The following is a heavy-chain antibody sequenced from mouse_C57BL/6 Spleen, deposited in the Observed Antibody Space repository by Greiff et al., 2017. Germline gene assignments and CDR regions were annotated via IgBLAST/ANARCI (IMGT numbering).Heavy chain of an antibody. CDR2: LGPSVSDT. V-gene: IGHV1-69*01. CDR3: AIGSSPWFAY. CDR1: GYTFTGYW. Sequence: QVQLQQPGAELVMPGASVKLSCKASGYTFTGYWMHWVKQRPGQGLEWIGELGPSVSDTNYNQKFKGKSTLTVDKSSSTAYMQLSSLTSEDSAVYYCAIGSSPWFAYWGQGTLVTVSA. D-gene: IGHD1-1*01. J-gene: IGHJ3*01.